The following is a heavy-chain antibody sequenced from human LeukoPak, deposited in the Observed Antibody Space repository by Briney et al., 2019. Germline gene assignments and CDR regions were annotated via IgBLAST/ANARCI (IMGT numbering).Heavy chain of an antibody. V-gene: IGHV3-15*01. CDR1: GFTFSNAW. D-gene: IGHD2-15*01. CDR2: IKSKTDGGTT. Sequence: GGSLRLSCAASGFTFSNAWMSWVRQAPGKGLEWVGRIKSKTDGGTTDHAAPVKGRLTISRDDSKNTLYLQMNSLKTEDTAVYYCTALPYCSGGSCYTKWFDPWGQGTLVTVSS. J-gene: IGHJ5*02. CDR3: TALPYCSGGSCYTKWFDP.